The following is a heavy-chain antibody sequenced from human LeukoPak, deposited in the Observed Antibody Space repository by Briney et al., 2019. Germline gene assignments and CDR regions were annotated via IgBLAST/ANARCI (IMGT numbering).Heavy chain of an antibody. CDR1: GYTITRYG. J-gene: IGHJ3*02. CDR2: ISAYNGNT. Sequence: ASVKVSCKASGYTITRYGISWARQAPGQGLEWMGWISAYNGNTNYAQKLQGRVTMTTDTSTSTAYMELRSLRSDDTAVYYCARDVWSSGWYFAFDIWGQGTMVTVSS. CDR3: ARDVWSSGWYFAFDI. V-gene: IGHV1-18*04. D-gene: IGHD6-19*01.